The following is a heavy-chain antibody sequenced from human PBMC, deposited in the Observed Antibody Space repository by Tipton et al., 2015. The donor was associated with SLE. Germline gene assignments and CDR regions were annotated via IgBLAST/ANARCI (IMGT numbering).Heavy chain of an antibody. CDR3: ARWDLYSSSLY. CDR2: IYYSGTT. D-gene: IGHD6-6*01. J-gene: IGHJ4*02. CDR1: GASISSYY. V-gene: IGHV4-59*04. Sequence: LRLSCTVSGASISSYYWSWIRQPPGKGLEWIGNIYYSGTTYYNPSLKSRVTISVDTSKNHFSLKLSSVTAADTAVYYCARWDLYSSSLYWGQGTQVTVSS.